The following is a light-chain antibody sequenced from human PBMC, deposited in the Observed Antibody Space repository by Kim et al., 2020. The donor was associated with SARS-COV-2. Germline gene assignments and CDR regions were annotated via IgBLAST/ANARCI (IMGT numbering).Light chain of an antibody. J-gene: IGKJ5*01. CDR3: QQANSFPVT. CDR2: AAS. Sequence: DIQMTQSPSSVSASVGDRVTITCRASQGVRSWLAWYQQKPGKAPKLLIYAASSLQTGVPSRFSGSGSGTDFTLSISSLQPEDFATYYCQQANSFPVTFGQGTRLEIK. V-gene: IGKV1D-12*01. CDR1: QGVRSW.